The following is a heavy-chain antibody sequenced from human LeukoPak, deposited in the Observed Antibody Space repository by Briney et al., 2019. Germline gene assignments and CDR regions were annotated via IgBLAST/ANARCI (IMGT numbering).Heavy chain of an antibody. CDR3: ARGVHVRVYDSNPHYGHY. J-gene: IGHJ4*02. D-gene: IGHD3-22*01. Sequence: ASVKVSCKASGYTFTNNAMNWVRQAPGQGLEWMGIINPRTGSTSYSQKFQGRVTMTRDMSTSTVYMELSSLRSEDTALYYCARGVHVRVYDSNPHYGHYWGQGTLVTVSS. CDR1: GYTFTNNA. CDR2: INPRTGST. V-gene: IGHV1-46*01.